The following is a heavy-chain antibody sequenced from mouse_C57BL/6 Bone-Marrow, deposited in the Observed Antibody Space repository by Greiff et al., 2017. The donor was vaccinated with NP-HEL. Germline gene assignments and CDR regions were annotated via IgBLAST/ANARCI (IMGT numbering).Heavy chain of an antibody. V-gene: IGHV1-81*01. J-gene: IGHJ3*01. D-gene: IGHD1-1*01. CDR3: ARGTVVATKGFAY. Sequence: VMLVESGAELARPGASVKLSCKASGYTFTSYGISWVKQRTGQGLEWIGEIYPRSGNTYYNEKFKGKATLTADKSSSTAYMELRSLTSEDSAVYFCARGTVVATKGFAYWGQGTLVTVSA. CDR2: IYPRSGNT. CDR1: GYTFTSYG.